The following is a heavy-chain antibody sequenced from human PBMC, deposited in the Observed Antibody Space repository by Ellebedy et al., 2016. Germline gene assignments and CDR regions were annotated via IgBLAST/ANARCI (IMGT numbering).Heavy chain of an antibody. D-gene: IGHD3-16*01. V-gene: IGHV4-39*07. J-gene: IGHJ2*01. CDR2: IYYSGST. Sequence: SETLSLTCTVSGGSINNYNYYWVWIRQPPGKGLEWIGSIYYSGSTYYNPSLKSRVTISVDTSKNQFSLKLNSVTAADTAVYFCARDGGHHWYFDLWGRGTLVTVSS. CDR3: ARDGGHHWYFDL. CDR1: GGSINNYNYY.